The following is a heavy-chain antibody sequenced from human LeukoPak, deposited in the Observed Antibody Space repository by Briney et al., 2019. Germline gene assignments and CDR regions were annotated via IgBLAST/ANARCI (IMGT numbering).Heavy chain of an antibody. CDR2: ISPNSDNI. D-gene: IGHD5-12*01. V-gene: IGHV3-11*04. J-gene: IGHJ4*02. CDR3: VRETGWLFDF. Sequence: GGSLRLSCAATGFSFRDRYMSWLRQAPGKGMEWVAYISPNSDNIHYADSVKGRFTISRDNAKNSLFLQVNSLRAEDTAVYYCVRETGWLFDFWGQGTLVIGSS. CDR1: GFSFRDRY.